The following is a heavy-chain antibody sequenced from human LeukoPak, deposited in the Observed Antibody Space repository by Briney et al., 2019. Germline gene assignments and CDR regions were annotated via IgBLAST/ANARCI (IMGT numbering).Heavy chain of an antibody. CDR3: AKARFVRYQLLSPRDYGMDV. J-gene: IGHJ6*02. CDR2: ISYDGSNK. D-gene: IGHD2-2*01. CDR1: GFTFSSYG. V-gene: IGHV3-30*18. Sequence: GRSLRLSCAASGFTFSSYGMHWVRQAPGKGLEWVAVISYDGSNKYYADSVKGRFTISRDNSKNTLYQQMNSLRAEDTAVYYCAKARFVRYQLLSPRDYGMDVWGQGTTVTVSS.